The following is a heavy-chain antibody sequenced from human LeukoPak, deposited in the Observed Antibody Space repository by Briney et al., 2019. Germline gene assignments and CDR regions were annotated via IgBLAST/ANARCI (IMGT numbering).Heavy chain of an antibody. CDR3: VSFYETY. CDR2: INSDGSWT. V-gene: IGHV3-74*01. D-gene: IGHD2/OR15-2a*01. Sequence: GGSLRLSCAASGNYWMHWVRQAQGKGLVWVSHINSDGSWTSYADSVKGRFTISKDNAKNTVYLQMNSLRAEDTAVYYCVSFYETYWGRGTLVTVSS. CDR1: GNYW. J-gene: IGHJ4*02.